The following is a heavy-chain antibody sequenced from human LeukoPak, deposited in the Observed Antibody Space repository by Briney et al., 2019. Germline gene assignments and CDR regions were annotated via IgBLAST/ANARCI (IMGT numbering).Heavy chain of an antibody. Sequence: PGGSLRLSCAASGFIFSSCAMSWVRPAPGKGLEWVSIISGSGGTTYYADSVKGRFTISRDNAKNSLYLQMNSLRAEDTAVYYCASLPFYGRAGWYHFDYWGQGTLVTVSS. D-gene: IGHD6-19*01. CDR2: ISGSGGTT. CDR1: GFIFSSCA. V-gene: IGHV3-23*01. CDR3: ASLPFYGRAGWYHFDY. J-gene: IGHJ4*02.